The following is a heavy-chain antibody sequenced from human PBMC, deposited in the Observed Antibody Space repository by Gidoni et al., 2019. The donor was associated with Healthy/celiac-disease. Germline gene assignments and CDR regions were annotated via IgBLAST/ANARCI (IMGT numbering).Heavy chain of an antibody. CDR3: AREGKWELYLDY. CDR1: GGSISSYY. CDR2: IYYSGST. V-gene: IGHV4-59*01. Sequence: QVQLQASGPGLVRPSETLSLTHTVSGGSISSYYWSWIRQPPGKGLEWIGYIYYSGSTNYNPSLKSRVTISVDTSKNQFSLKLRAVTAADTAVYYCAREGKWELYLDYGGQGTLVTVSS. D-gene: IGHD1-26*01. J-gene: IGHJ4*02.